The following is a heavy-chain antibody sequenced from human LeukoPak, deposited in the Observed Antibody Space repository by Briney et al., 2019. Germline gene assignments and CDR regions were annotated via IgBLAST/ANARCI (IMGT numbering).Heavy chain of an antibody. V-gene: IGHV3-66*01. CDR3: AKYDIVVVPAAISYYYYYMDV. D-gene: IGHD2-2*01. CDR2: IYSGGST. Sequence: GGSLRLSCAASGFTFSSYSMNWVRQAPGKGLEWVSVIYSGGSTYYADSVKGRFTISRDNSKNTLYLQMNSLRAEDTAVYYCAKYDIVVVPAAISYYYYYMDVWGKGTTVTISS. J-gene: IGHJ6*03. CDR1: GFTFSSYS.